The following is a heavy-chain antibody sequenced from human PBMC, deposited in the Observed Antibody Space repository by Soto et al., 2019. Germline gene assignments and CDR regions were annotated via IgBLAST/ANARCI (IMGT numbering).Heavy chain of an antibody. CDR1: GFTFSSYA. CDR2: ISGSGGST. Sequence: GGSLRLSCAASGFTFSSYAMSWVRQAPGKGLEWVSAISGSGGSTYYADSVKGRFTISRDNSKNTLYLQMNSLRAEDTAVYYCAKDSYDFCSGYYPPLGVDIWGQGTMVTVSS. V-gene: IGHV3-23*01. CDR3: AKDSYDFCSGYYPPLGVDI. J-gene: IGHJ3*02. D-gene: IGHD3-3*01.